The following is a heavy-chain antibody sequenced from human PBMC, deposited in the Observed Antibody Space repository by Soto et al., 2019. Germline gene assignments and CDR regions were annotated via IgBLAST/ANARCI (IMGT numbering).Heavy chain of an antibody. V-gene: IGHV4-39*01. CDR3: ARQRTTVVTQAYFDH. CDR2: IYYSGRS. J-gene: IGHJ4*02. Sequence: PSETLSLTCTVSGGSITSSSYYRGWIRQPPGKGLEWIGGIYYSGRSYYNPSLKSRVTMSVDTSKNQFSLTLNSVTAADAAVYYCARQRTTVVTQAYFDHWGQGTLVTVSS. CDR1: GGSITSSSYY. D-gene: IGHD4-17*01.